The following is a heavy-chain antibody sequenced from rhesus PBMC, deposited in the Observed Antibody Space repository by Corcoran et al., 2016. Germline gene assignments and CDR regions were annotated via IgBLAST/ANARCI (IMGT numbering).Heavy chain of an antibody. CDR1: GGSISSNY. CDR2: FYGSCGST. V-gene: IGHV4-160*01. J-gene: IGHJ4*01. Sequence: QVQLQESGPGLVKPSETLSLTCAVSGGSISSNYWSWIRQPPGKGLEWIGYFYGSCGSTYSNPPLKSRVPMSTDTSKNLFSLKLGSVTAAETAVHYCARDRRPFTRMITVTIPTGFDYWGQGVLVTVSS. CDR3: ARDRRPFTRMITVTIPTGFDY. D-gene: IGHD3-9*01.